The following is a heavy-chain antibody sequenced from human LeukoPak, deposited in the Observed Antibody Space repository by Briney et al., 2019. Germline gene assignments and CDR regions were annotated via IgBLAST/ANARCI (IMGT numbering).Heavy chain of an antibody. CDR1: GYTFTSYG. V-gene: IGHV1-18*01. CDR3: ARGHSLYYYDSSGYADY. J-gene: IGHJ4*02. CDR2: ISAYNGNT. Sequence: ASVKVSCKASGYTFTSYGISWVRQAPGQGLEWMGWISAYNGNTNYAQKLQGRVTMPTDISTSTAYMELRSLRSDDTAVYYCARGHSLYYYDSSGYADYWGQGTLVTVSS. D-gene: IGHD3-22*01.